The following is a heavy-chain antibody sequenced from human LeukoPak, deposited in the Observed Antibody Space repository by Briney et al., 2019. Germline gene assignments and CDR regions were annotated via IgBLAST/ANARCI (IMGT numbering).Heavy chain of an antibody. D-gene: IGHD3-16*01. CDR1: GPTFSSSA. V-gene: IGHV3-23*01. Sequence: GGSLRLSCAASGPTFSSSAMSWVRQAPGKGLEWVSAISSSGGSTYYTDSVKGRFTISRDNSKNTLYLQMNSLRAEDTAVYYCAKQGGRYFDYWGQGTLVTVSS. CDR3: AKQGGRYFDY. CDR2: ISSSGGST. J-gene: IGHJ4*02.